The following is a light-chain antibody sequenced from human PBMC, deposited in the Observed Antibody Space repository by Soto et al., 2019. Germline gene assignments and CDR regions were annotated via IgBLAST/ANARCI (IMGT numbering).Light chain of an antibody. CDR1: RSVSSTY. CDR3: QQYTGPPTT. J-gene: IGKJ5*01. Sequence: VVMPPSPATLSVSPGERAPLACRDSRSVSSTYLAWYQQKPGQAPRLLIYGASTRAAGIPDRFSGSGSGTDFTLTITRLEPEDSAVYFCQQYTGPPTTFGQGTRLEIK. V-gene: IGKV3-20*01. CDR2: GAS.